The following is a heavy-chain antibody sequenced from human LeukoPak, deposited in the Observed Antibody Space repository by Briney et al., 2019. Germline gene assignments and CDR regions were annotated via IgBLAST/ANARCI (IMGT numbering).Heavy chain of an antibody. CDR2: IHPNSGGT. Sequence: AASVKVSCKASGYTFTGYYIHWVRQAPGQGLEWMGWIHPNSGGTKYAQKFQGRVTMTRDTSISTAYMELSSLRSDDTAVYFCARRPSGSSDYWGQGTLVTVSS. V-gene: IGHV1-2*02. CDR3: ARRPSGSSDY. D-gene: IGHD1-26*01. CDR1: GYTFTGYY. J-gene: IGHJ4*02.